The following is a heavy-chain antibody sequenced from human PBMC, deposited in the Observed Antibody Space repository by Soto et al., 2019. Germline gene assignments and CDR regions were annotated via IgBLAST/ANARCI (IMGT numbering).Heavy chain of an antibody. Sequence: VQLQQWGAGLLNPSETLSLTCAVYGGSFSGYYWLWIRQPPGKGLEWIGEVSHSASNNYNPSLKSRVTISVATYKNQFSLKLSSVTAADTAVYYCERVLYFDSRGMDVWGQGTTVAVSS. V-gene: IGHV4-34*01. CDR2: VSHSASN. D-gene: IGHD3-9*01. CDR1: GGSFSGYY. J-gene: IGHJ6*02. CDR3: ERVLYFDSRGMDV.